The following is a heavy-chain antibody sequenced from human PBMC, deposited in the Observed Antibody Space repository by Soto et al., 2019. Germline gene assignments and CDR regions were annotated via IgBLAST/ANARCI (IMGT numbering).Heavy chain of an antibody. V-gene: IGHV3-30*18. J-gene: IGHJ4*02. CDR1: GFTFSNYG. D-gene: IGHD1-1*01. CDR2: ISYDGNVA. CDR3: AKEGPITNWYFDY. Sequence: QVQLVESGGGVVQPGRSPRLCCAASGFTFSNYGMHWVRQAPGKGLEWVIVISYDGNVAYYADSVKGRFTISRDNSKNSLYLQMNSLRTEATAMYFCAKEGPITNWYFDYWGQGTLVTVSS.